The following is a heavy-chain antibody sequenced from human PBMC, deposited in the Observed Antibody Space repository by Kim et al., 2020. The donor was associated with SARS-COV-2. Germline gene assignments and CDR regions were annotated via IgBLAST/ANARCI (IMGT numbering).Heavy chain of an antibody. J-gene: IGHJ4*02. V-gene: IGHV4-34*01. Sequence: SETLSLTCAVYGGSFSGYYWSWIRQPPGKGLEWIGEINHSGSTNYNPSLKSRVTISVDTSKNQFSLKLSSVTAADTAVYYCARGPSRIAARDYWGQGTLVTVSS. CDR2: INHSGST. D-gene: IGHD6-6*01. CDR3: ARGPSRIAARDY. CDR1: GGSFSGYY.